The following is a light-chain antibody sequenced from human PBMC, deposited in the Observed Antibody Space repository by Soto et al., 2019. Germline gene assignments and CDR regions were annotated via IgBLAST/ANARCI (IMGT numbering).Light chain of an antibody. CDR2: KAS. J-gene: IGKJ4*01. Sequence: DIQMTQSPSTLSASVGDRVTITCRASQSISSWLAWYQQKPGKAPKLLIYKASSLESGVPSRFSGSGSGTQFTLTISSLQPDDFSTYYCQQYNSYSLTFGGGTKVEIK. V-gene: IGKV1-5*03. CDR3: QQYNSYSLT. CDR1: QSISSW.